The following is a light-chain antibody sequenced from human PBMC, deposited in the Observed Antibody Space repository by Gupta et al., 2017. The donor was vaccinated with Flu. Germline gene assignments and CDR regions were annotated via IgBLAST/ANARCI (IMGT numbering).Light chain of an antibody. CDR1: QSVSSY. CDR2: DAS. V-gene: IGKV3-11*01. CDR3: PQRSTWPPWT. J-gene: IGKJ1*01. Sequence: EIVLTQSPATLSLSPGERATLSCRASQSVSSYLDWYQQKPFQAPRLLIFDASNRATGIPARFSGSGYGTEFTLTSSSREQEDFAVYYCPQRSTWPPWTFGQGTKVEIK.